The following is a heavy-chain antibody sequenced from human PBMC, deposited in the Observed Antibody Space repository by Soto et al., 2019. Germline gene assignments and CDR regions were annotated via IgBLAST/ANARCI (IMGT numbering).Heavy chain of an antibody. J-gene: IGHJ6*02. Sequence: ASVKVSCKASGYTFTSYGISWVRQAPGQGLEWMGGISPYNGNTIYAQKLQGRVTMTKDTSTDTAYMELSRLRSDDTAVYYCASSGSYSPDYYYGMDVWGQGTTVTVSS. D-gene: IGHD1-26*01. CDR1: GYTFTSYG. CDR3: ASSGSYSPDYYYGMDV. CDR2: ISPYNGNT. V-gene: IGHV1-18*01.